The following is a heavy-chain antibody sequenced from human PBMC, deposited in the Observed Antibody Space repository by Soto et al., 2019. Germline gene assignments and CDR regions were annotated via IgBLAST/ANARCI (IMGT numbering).Heavy chain of an antibody. J-gene: IGHJ4*02. CDR3: ARGGASSRYFDS. V-gene: IGHV4-59*01. Sequence: SHTRSLTSTVSGGSISSCDWSLMRQPPGKGLEWIGFIHSSGTTNYNPSLKSRVTVSVDTSKNQFSLKLRSVSAADTAVYYCARGGASSRYFDSWGQGILVTVS. CDR2: IHSSGTT. CDR1: GGSISSCD.